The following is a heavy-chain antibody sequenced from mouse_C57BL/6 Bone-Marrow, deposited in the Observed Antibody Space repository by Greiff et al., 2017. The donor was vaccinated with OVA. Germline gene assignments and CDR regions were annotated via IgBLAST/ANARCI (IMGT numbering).Heavy chain of an antibody. V-gene: IGHV1-22*01. D-gene: IGHD1-1*01. CDR3: AIYGSSYWYFDV. CDR2: INPNNGGT. Sequence: VQLQQSGPELVKPGASVKMSCKASGYTFTDYNMHWVKQSHGKSLEWIGYINPNNGGTSYNQKFKGKATLTVNKSSSTAYMELRSLTSEDSAVYYCAIYGSSYWYFDVWGTGTTVTVSS. J-gene: IGHJ1*03. CDR1: GYTFTDYN.